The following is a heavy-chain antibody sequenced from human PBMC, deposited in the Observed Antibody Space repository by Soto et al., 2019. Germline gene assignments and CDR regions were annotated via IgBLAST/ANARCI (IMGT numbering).Heavy chain of an antibody. D-gene: IGHD3-10*01. J-gene: IGHJ3*02. CDR2: IIPIRGIA. CDR1: GCTFSSYT. CDR3: ARDMVRGVRSIDI. Sequence: SVKVSCKASGCTFSSYTISWVRQAPGQGLEWMGRIIPIRGIANYAQKFQGRVTITADKSTSTAYMELSSLRSEDTAVDYCARDMVRGVRSIDIWGQGTMVTVSS. V-gene: IGHV1-69*04.